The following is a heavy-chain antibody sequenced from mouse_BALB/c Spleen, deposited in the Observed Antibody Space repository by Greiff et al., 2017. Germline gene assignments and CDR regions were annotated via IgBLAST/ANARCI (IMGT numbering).Heavy chain of an antibody. CDR2: ISSGSSTI. V-gene: IGHV5-17*02. D-gene: IGHD2-4*01. CDR1: GFTFSSFG. J-gene: IGHJ4*01. CDR3: ARAMITPYYAMDY. Sequence: EVHLVESGGGLVQPGGSRKLSCAASGFTFSSFGMHWVRQAPEKGLEWVAYISSGSSTIYYADTVKGRFTISRDNPKNTLFLQMTSLRSEDTAMYYCARAMITPYYAMDYWGQGTSVTVSS.